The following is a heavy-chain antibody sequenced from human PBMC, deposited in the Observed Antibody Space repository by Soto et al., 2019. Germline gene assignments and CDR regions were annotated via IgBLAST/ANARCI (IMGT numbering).Heavy chain of an antibody. CDR1: GFTFRNNA. D-gene: IGHD3-10*01. Sequence: EVRLLESGGGLVQPGGSLRLSCAPSGFTFRNNAMTWVRQAPGKGLEWVSGLNGSGGSTSSADSVKGRFAISRDNSKNTLYLQMNSLRDGDTAVYYCARGFSAGKGSPPDYWGQGTLVTVSS. CDR3: ARGFSAGKGSPPDY. CDR2: LNGSGGST. V-gene: IGHV3-23*01. J-gene: IGHJ4*02.